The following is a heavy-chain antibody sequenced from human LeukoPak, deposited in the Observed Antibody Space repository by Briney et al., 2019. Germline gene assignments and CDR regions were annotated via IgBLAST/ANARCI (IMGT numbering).Heavy chain of an antibody. Sequence: GGSLRLSCAASGFTFSAYDMNWARQSPGKGLECISYISSSGRTKYYADSVKGRFTISRDNANNSLHLQMNSLRAEDTAVYYCAFERATVYYWGQGTLVTVSS. V-gene: IGHV3-48*03. CDR3: AFERATVYY. CDR2: ISSSGRTK. CDR1: GFTFSAYD. D-gene: IGHD1-26*01. J-gene: IGHJ4*02.